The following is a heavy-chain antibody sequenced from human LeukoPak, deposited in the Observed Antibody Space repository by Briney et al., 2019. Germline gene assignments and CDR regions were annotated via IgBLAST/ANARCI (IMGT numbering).Heavy chain of an antibody. CDR2: IYYSGST. D-gene: IGHD6-13*01. Sequence: SETLSLTCTVSGGSISSSSYYWGWIRQPPGKGLEWIGSIYYSGSTYYNPSLKSRVTISVDTSKNQFSLKLSSVTAADTAVYYCARHAWDLYVGQQPYYFDYWGQGTLVTVSS. J-gene: IGHJ4*02. CDR1: GGSISSSSYY. CDR3: ARHAWDLYVGQQPYYFDY. V-gene: IGHV4-39*01.